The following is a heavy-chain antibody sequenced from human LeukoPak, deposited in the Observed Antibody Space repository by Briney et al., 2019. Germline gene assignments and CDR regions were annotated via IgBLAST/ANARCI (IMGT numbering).Heavy chain of an antibody. CDR1: GFTFSSYW. V-gene: IGHV3-7*01. CDR2: IKQDGSEK. CDR3: ARDLGSWYVDY. Sequence: GGSLRLSCAASGFTFSSYWMSWVRQAPGKGLEWVANIKQDGSEKYYVDSVKGRFTISRDDAKNSLYLQMNSLRAEDTAVYYCARDLGSWYVDYWGQGTLVTVSS. J-gene: IGHJ4*02. D-gene: IGHD6-13*01.